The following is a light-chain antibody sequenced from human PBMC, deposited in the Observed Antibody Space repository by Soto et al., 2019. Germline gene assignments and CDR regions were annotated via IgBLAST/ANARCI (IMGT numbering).Light chain of an antibody. CDR1: SSSIGNNY. V-gene: IGLV1-51*02. J-gene: IGLJ1*01. CDR2: ESN. Sequence: QSVLTQPPSVSAAPGQKVIISCSGSSSSIGNNYVSWYQQLPGTAPKLLISESNRRPLGISDRFSASKSGTSATLGISGLQSGDEADYYCGSGENSLSGFVFGTGTKVTV. CDR3: GSGENSLSGFV.